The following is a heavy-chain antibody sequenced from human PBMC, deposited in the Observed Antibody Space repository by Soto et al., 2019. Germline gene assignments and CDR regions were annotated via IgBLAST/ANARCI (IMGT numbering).Heavy chain of an antibody. J-gene: IGHJ4*02. V-gene: IGHV3-74*01. CDR2: INSDGSST. D-gene: IGHD6-13*01. CDR3: ARDIAAAGTPDY. CDR1: GFTFSSYW. Sequence: GGSLRLSCAASGFTFSSYWMHWLRQAPGKGLVWVSRINSDGSSTSYADSVKGRFTISRDNAKNTLYLQMNSLRAEDTAVYYCARDIAAAGTPDYWGQGTLVTVSS.